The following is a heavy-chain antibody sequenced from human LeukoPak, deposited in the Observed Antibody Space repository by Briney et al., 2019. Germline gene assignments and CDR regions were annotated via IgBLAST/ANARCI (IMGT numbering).Heavy chain of an antibody. CDR1: GGSISSSNY. D-gene: IGHD3-10*01. V-gene: IGHV4-39*07. Sequence: SETLSLTCTVSGGSISSSNYWGWIRQPPGKGLEWIGNIYYSGSTYYNPSLKSRVTISVDTSKNQFSLKLSSVTAADTAVYYCARALPGVWFGELLSQYFDYWGQGTLVTVSS. J-gene: IGHJ4*02. CDR2: IYYSGST. CDR3: ARALPGVWFGELLSQYFDY.